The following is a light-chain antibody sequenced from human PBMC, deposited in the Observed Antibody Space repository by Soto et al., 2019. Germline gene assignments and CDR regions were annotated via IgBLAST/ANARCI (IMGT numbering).Light chain of an antibody. CDR3: QQSLNPKT. V-gene: IGKV3-20*01. J-gene: IGKJ1*01. CDR2: GAS. Sequence: ENVLTQSPGTLSLSPGERATLSCRASESVSSIYVAWYQQKPGQAPRLLIYGASTRATGIPDRFSGSGSGTDFTLTIDRLEPEDFAVYYCQQSLNPKTFGQGTKVDIK. CDR1: ESVSSIY.